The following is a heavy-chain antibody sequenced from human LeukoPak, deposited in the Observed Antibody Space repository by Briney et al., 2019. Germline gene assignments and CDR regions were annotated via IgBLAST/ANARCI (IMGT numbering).Heavy chain of an antibody. Sequence: GESLRLSCAASGFTFSSYAMSWVRQAPGKGLEWLSTISGSGDNTLYADSVKGRFTISRDNSKNTLYLEMNSLRAEDTAIYYYAKMKGHPLPKYYMDVWGQGTTVTV. CDR1: GFTFSSYA. CDR3: AKMKGHPLPKYYMDV. J-gene: IGHJ6*03. CDR2: ISGSGDNT. V-gene: IGHV3-23*01.